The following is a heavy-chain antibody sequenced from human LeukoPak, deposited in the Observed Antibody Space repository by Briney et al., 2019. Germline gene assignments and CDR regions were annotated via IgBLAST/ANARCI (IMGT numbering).Heavy chain of an antibody. D-gene: IGHD6-13*01. J-gene: IGHJ4*02. CDR1: GFTVNNY. Sequence: PGGSLGLSCAPSGFTVNNYMNWVRQAPGKGLEWISVIYSGDTTYYADSVKGRFTISRDTSKNMLYLQMNSLRADDTAVYYCARAAWYSSSWQEGYYFDYWGQGTLVTVSS. CDR3: ARAAWYSSSWQEGYYFDY. CDR2: IYSGDTT. V-gene: IGHV3-53*01.